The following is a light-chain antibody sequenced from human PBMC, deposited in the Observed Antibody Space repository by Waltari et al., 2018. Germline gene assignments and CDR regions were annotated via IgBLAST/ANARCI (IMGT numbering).Light chain of an antibody. CDR1: SSAVGGYNF. Sequence: QSALTQPASVSGSPGQSITLSCTGPSSAVGGYNFVSWYQQHPGKAHKLMIYGVSNRPSGVSSRFSGSKSGNTASLTISGLQAEDEADYYCNSYTSSYTYVFGTGTKVTVL. V-gene: IGLV2-14*03. CDR2: GVS. CDR3: NSYTSSYTYV. J-gene: IGLJ1*01.